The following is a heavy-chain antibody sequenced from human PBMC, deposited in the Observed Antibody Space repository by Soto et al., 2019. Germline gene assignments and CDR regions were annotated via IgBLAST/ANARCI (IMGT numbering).Heavy chain of an antibody. CDR3: ARASFGVVMRRAFDI. Sequence: KPSETLSLTCAVYGGSFSGYYWSWIRQPPGKGLEWIGEINHSGSTNYNPSLKSRVTISVDTSKNQSSLKLSSVTAADTAVYYCARASFGVVMRRAFDIWGHGTMVTVSS. D-gene: IGHD3-3*01. CDR1: GGSFSGYY. V-gene: IGHV4-34*01. CDR2: INHSGST. J-gene: IGHJ3*02.